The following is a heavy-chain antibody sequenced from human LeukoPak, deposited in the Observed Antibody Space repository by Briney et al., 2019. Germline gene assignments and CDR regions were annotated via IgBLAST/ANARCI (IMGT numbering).Heavy chain of an antibody. D-gene: IGHD2-21*02. V-gene: IGHV1-69*13. CDR2: IIPIFGTA. Sequence: SVKVSCEASGGTFSSYAISWVRQAPGQGLEWMGGIIPIFGTANYAQKFQGRVTITADESTSTAYMELSSLRSEDTAVYYCARADVNTYCGGDCYSEDAFEIWGQGTMVTVSS. CDR1: GGTFSSYA. J-gene: IGHJ3*02. CDR3: ARADVNTYCGGDCYSEDAFEI.